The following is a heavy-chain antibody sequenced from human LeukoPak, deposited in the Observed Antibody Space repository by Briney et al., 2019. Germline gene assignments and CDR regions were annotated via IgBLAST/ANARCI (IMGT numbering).Heavy chain of an antibody. CDR2: IYHSGST. CDR3: ARDKAEGYSGYYSSDAFDI. Sequence: ASETLSLTCAVSGGSISSGGYSWSWIRQPPGKGLEWIGYIYHSGSTYYNPSLKSRVTISVDRSKNQFSLKLSSVTAADTAVYYCARDKAEGYSGYYSSDAFDIWGQGTMVTVSS. CDR1: GGSISSGGYS. V-gene: IGHV4-30-2*01. D-gene: IGHD3-22*01. J-gene: IGHJ3*02.